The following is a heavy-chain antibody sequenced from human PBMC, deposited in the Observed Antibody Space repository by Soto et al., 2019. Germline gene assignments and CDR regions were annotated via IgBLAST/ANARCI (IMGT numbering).Heavy chain of an antibody. Sequence: XETLSLTCTVSGGSISSYYWSGVGQAAGKGLEWIGRIYTSVSTDYTPSLNSRVTMSVDTSKNQFSLKLSSVTAADTAVYYCAGDAEVGAIVTHWGQGTLVTVSS. J-gene: IGHJ4*02. CDR2: IYTSVST. D-gene: IGHD1-26*01. CDR1: GGSISSYY. V-gene: IGHV4-4*07. CDR3: AGDAEVGAIVTH.